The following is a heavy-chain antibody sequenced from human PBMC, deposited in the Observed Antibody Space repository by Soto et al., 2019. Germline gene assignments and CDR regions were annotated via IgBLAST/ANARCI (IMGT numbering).Heavy chain of an antibody. CDR3: AAGGGLPRYY. Sequence: QLQLQESGSGLVKPSQTLSLTCAVSGGSISSGGYSWSWIRQPPGTGLEWIGYIYHSGSTYYNPSLKRRVTMSVDRSKTQFSLKLGSGPAAATAVYSCAAGGGLPRYYWGQGTLVTVSS. CDR2: IYHSGST. J-gene: IGHJ4*02. CDR1: GGSISSGGYS. D-gene: IGHD5-12*01. V-gene: IGHV4-30-2*01.